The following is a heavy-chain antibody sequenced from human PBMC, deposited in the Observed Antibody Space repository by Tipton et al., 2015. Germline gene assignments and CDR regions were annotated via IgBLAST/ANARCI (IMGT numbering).Heavy chain of an antibody. J-gene: IGHJ4*02. V-gene: IGHV3-33*08. Sequence: SLRLSCAASGFTFSSYAMSWVRQAPGKGLEWVAVIWYDGSNEYYADSVKGRFTISRDNSKSTLYLQMNSLRAEDTAVYYCARDQDYGGDYFDYWGQGTLVTVSS. CDR2: IWYDGSNE. CDR1: GFTFSSYA. CDR3: ARDQDYGGDYFDY. D-gene: IGHD4-23*01.